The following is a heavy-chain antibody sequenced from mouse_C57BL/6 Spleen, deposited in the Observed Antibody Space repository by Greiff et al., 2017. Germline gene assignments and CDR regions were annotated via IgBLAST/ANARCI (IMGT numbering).Heavy chain of an antibody. Sequence: QVQLKQPGAELVKPGASVKLSCKASGYTFTSYWMQWVKQRPGQGLEWIGEIDPSDSYTNYNQKFKGKATLTVDTSSSTAYMQLSSLTSEDSAVYYCASGTTVVGMDYWGQGTSVTVSS. CDR3: ASGTTVVGMDY. CDR2: IDPSDSYT. J-gene: IGHJ4*01. D-gene: IGHD1-1*01. CDR1: GYTFTSYW. V-gene: IGHV1-50*01.